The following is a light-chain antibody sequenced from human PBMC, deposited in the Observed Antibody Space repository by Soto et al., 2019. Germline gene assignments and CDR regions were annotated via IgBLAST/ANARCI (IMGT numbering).Light chain of an antibody. CDR2: DDN. Sequence: QSVLTQPPSVSAAPGQKVTISCSGSSSNIGGNSVSWYQQLPGTAPKLLIYDDNTRPSGIPDRFSGSKSGTSATLGINGFQTGDEADYYCGSWDSSLSAYVFGTGTKVTVL. J-gene: IGLJ1*01. V-gene: IGLV1-51*01. CDR1: SSNIGGNS. CDR3: GSWDSSLSAYV.